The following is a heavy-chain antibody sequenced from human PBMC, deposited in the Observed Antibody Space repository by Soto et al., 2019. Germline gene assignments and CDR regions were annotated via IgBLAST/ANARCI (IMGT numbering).Heavy chain of an antibody. D-gene: IGHD4-17*01. CDR2: IYHSGST. CDR1: GGSISSSNW. J-gene: IGHJ6*02. CDR3: ARGRTVTTDYYGLDV. V-gene: IGHV4-4*02. Sequence: QVQLQESGPGLVKPSGTLSLTCAVSGGSISSSNWWSWVRQPPGKGLEWIGEIYHSGSTNYNPSLKGRVTXPXXXSXXQFSLKLSSVTAADTAVYYCARGRTVTTDYYGLDVWGQGTTVTVSS.